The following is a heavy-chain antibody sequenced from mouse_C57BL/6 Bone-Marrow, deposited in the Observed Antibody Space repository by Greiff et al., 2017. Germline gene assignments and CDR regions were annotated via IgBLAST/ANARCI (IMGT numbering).Heavy chain of an antibody. Sequence: VQLQQSGAELVRPGTSVTVSCKASGYAFTNYLIEWVKQRPGQGLAWIGVINPGSGGTNYNEKFKGKATLTADKSSSTASMQLSSLTAEDSAVYFCARGSDYDGSSYDHYYAMDYWGQGTSVTVSS. V-gene: IGHV1-54*01. CDR3: ARGSDYDGSSYDHYYAMDY. CDR1: GYAFTNYL. J-gene: IGHJ4*01. CDR2: INPGSGGT. D-gene: IGHD1-1*01.